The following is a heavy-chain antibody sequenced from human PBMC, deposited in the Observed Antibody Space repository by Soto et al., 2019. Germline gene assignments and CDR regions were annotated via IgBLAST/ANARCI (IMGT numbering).Heavy chain of an antibody. Sequence: SETLSLTCTVSGGSISSYYWSWIRQPPGKGLEWIGYIYYSGSTNYNPSLKSRVTISVDTSKNQFSLKLSSVTAADTAVYYCARDLYSSSSDAFDIWGQGTIVT. V-gene: IGHV4-59*01. D-gene: IGHD6-13*01. CDR1: GGSISSYY. CDR3: ARDLYSSSSDAFDI. CDR2: IYYSGST. J-gene: IGHJ3*02.